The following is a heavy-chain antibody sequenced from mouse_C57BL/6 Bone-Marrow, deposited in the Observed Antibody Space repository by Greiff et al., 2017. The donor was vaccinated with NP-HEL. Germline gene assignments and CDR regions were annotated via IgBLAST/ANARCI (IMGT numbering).Heavy chain of an antibody. J-gene: IGHJ1*03. CDR3: ASYSLWYFDV. Sequence: VMLVESGPELVKPGASVKLSCKASGYTFTSYDINWVKQRPGQGLEWIGWIYPRDGSTKYNEKFKGKATLTVDTSSSTAYMELHSLTSEDSAVYFCASYSLWYFDVWGTGTTVTVSS. CDR1: GYTFTSYD. V-gene: IGHV1-85*01. CDR2: IYPRDGST.